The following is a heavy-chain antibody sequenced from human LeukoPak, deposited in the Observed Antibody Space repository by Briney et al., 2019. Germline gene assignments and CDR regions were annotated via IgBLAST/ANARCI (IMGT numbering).Heavy chain of an antibody. D-gene: IGHD3-10*01. J-gene: IGHJ6*02. V-gene: IGHV3-23*01. Sequence: GGSLRLSCAASGFTFGSYAMSWVRQAPGKGLEWVSVICGTGGGTYYADSVKGRFTISRDNSKNTLYLQMNTLRAEDTAVYYCARLSYYYASGSYSSVDVWGQGTTVTVSS. CDR2: ICGTGGGT. CDR3: ARLSYYYASGSYSSVDV. CDR1: GFTFGSYA.